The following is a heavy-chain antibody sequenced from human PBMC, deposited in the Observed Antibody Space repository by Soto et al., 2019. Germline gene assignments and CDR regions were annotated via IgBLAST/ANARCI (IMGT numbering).Heavy chain of an antibody. Sequence: AETLSLTCTVSGGSISSSSYYWGWIRQPPGKGLEWIGSISYSGSTYYNPSLKSRVTISVDTSKNQFSLKLCSVTAADTAVYDSARLLPVIQLCSSRGGGGYFDYWGQGTLVTGYS. V-gene: IGHV4-39*01. CDR3: ARLLPVIQLCSSRGGGGYFDY. J-gene: IGHJ4*02. D-gene: IGHD5-18*01. CDR1: GGSISSSSYY. CDR2: ISYSGST.